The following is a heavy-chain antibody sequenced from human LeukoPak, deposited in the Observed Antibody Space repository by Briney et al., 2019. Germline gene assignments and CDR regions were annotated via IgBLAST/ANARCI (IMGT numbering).Heavy chain of an antibody. CDR3: ARARRQLWFGELPPYFDY. D-gene: IGHD3-10*01. J-gene: IGHJ4*02. CDR2: FDPEDGET. Sequence: ASVKVSCKVSGYTLTELSMHWVRQAPGKGLEWMGGFDPEDGETIYAQKFQGRVTMTRDTSTSTVYMELSSLRSEDTAVYYCARARRQLWFGELPPYFDYWGQGTLVTVSS. CDR1: GYTLTELS. V-gene: IGHV1-24*01.